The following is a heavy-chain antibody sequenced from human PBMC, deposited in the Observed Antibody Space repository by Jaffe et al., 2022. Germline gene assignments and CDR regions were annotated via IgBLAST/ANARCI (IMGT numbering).Heavy chain of an antibody. CDR2: IRSKAYGGTT. CDR3: TRSSEQQLASFDY. CDR1: GFTFGDYA. V-gene: IGHV3-49*03. J-gene: IGHJ4*02. D-gene: IGHD6-13*01. Sequence: EVQLVESGGGLVQPGRSLRLSCTASGFTFGDYAMSWFRQAPGKGLEWVGFIRSKAYGGTTEYAASVKGRFTISRDDSKSIAYLQMNSLKTEDTAVYYCTRSSEQQLASFDYWGQGTLVTVSS.